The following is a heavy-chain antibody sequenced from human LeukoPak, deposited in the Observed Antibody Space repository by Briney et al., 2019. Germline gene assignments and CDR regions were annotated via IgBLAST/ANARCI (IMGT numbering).Heavy chain of an antibody. Sequence: PPETLSLTCTVSGYSIGSGYYWGWIRQPPGKGLEWIGSIYHSGSTYYNPSLKSRVTISVDTSKNQFSLKLSSVTAADTAVYYCARGLTVTTVSHWGQGTLVTVSS. CDR1: GYSIGSGYY. J-gene: IGHJ4*02. CDR3: ARGLTVTTVSH. CDR2: IYHSGST. D-gene: IGHD4-17*01. V-gene: IGHV4-38-2*02.